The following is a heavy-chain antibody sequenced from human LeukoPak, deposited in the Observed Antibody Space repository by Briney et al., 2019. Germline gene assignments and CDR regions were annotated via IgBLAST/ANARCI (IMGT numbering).Heavy chain of an antibody. CDR1: GGTFSSYA. V-gene: IGHV1-69*05. D-gene: IGHD5-24*01. J-gene: IGHJ4*02. CDR2: IIPIFGTA. Sequence: ASVKVSCKASGGTFSSYAISWVRQAPGQGLEWMGGIIPIFGTANYAQKFQGRVTITTDESTSTAYMELSSLRSEDTAVYYCARDVEMATIGAFDYWGQGTLVTVSS. CDR3: ARDVEMATIGAFDY.